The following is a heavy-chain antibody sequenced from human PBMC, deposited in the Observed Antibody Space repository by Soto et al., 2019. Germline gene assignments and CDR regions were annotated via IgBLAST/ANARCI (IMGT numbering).Heavy chain of an antibody. CDR2: IYHSGST. D-gene: IGHD6-19*01. J-gene: IGHJ4*02. CDR3: ARAGGLGAVAVDY. V-gene: IGHV4-4*02. CDR1: GGSIISSNW. Sequence: SETLSVTCAVSGGSIISSNWWSLVRQPPGKGLEWIGEIYHSGSTNYNPSLKSRVTISVDKSKNQFSLKLSSVTAADTAVYYCARAGGLGAVAVDYWGQGTLVTVS.